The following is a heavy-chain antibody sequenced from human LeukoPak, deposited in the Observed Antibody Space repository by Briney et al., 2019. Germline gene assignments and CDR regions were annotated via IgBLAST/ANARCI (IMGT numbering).Heavy chain of an antibody. CDR1: GGSISSGGYY. J-gene: IGHJ3*02. D-gene: IGHD3-22*01. Sequence: SETLSLTCTVSGGSISSGGYYWSWIRQHPGKGLEWIGYIYYSGSTYYNPSLKSQVTISVDTSKNQFSLKLSSVTAADTAVYYCAREIGYYDSSGYYPHAFDIWGQGTMVTVSS. V-gene: IGHV4-31*01. CDR2: IYYSGST. CDR3: AREIGYYDSSGYYPHAFDI.